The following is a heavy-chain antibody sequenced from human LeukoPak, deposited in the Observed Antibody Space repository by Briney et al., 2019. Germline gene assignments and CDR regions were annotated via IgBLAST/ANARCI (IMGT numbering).Heavy chain of an antibody. V-gene: IGHV4-39*07. J-gene: IGHJ4*02. CDR3: ARVFDS. Sequence: PSETLSLTFSLSARSVITGDSCCGSISQSPVKGLSWIGGVFYTGKTNYNPSLRGRATISIDTSQNQVSLKLTDVTAADTAVYYCARVFDSWGGEPLVTV. CDR1: ARSVITGDSC. CDR2: VFYTGKT. D-gene: IGHD3-3*01.